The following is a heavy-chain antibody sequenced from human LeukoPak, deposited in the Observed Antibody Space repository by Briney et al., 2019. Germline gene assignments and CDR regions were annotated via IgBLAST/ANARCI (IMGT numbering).Heavy chain of an antibody. D-gene: IGHD2-15*01. CDR1: GGSISSGGYY. J-gene: IGHJ4*02. Sequence: SETLSLTCTVSGGSISSGGYYWSWIRQPPGKGLEWLGEINHSGRTNYNPSLKSRVTITVDTSKNQFSLKLSSVTAADTAVYYCARGDCSGGSCSADYWGQGTLVTVSS. V-gene: IGHV4-39*07. CDR3: ARGDCSGGSCSADY. CDR2: INHSGRT.